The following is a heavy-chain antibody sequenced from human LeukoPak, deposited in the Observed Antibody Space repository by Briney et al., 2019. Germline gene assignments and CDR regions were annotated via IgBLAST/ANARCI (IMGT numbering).Heavy chain of an antibody. D-gene: IGHD5-18*01. CDR1: GFTFSSYS. V-gene: IGHV3-21*01. CDR3: ARDAGYSYGSFDY. CDR2: ISSSSSYI. Sequence: GGSLRLSCAASGFTFSSYSMNWVRQAPGKGLEWVSSISSSSSYIYYADSVKGRFTISRDNAMNSLYLQMNSLRAEDTAMYYCARDAGYSYGSFDYWGQGTLVTVSS. J-gene: IGHJ4*02.